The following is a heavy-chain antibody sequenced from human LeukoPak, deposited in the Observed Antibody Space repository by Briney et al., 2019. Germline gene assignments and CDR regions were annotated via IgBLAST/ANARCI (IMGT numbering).Heavy chain of an antibody. Sequence: SETLSLTCAVSGGSISSSNWWSWVRQPPGKGLEWIGEIYHSGSTNYNPSLKSRVTISVDKSKNQFSLKLSSVTAADTAVYYCARQETVYSSSWYVQLNWFDPWGQGTLVTVSS. D-gene: IGHD6-13*01. CDR2: IYHSGST. V-gene: IGHV4-4*02. CDR3: ARQETVYSSSWYVQLNWFDP. CDR1: GGSISSSNW. J-gene: IGHJ5*02.